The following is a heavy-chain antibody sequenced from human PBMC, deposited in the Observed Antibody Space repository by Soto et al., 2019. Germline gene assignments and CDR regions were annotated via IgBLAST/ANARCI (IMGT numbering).Heavy chain of an antibody. CDR2: ISSNGGST. CDR1: GFTFSSYA. Sequence: EVQLVESGGGLVQPGGSLRLSCAASGFTFSSYAMHWVRQAPGKGLEYVSAISSNGGSTYYANSVKGRFTISRDNSKNTLYVQMGSLRAEDMAVYYCARGGSDYYFDYWGQGTLVTVSS. D-gene: IGHD2-21*02. V-gene: IGHV3-64*01. CDR3: ARGGSDYYFDY. J-gene: IGHJ4*02.